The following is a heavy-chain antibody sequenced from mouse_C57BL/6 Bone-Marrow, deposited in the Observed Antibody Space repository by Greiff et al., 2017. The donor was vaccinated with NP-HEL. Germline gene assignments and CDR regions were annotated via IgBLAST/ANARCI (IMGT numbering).Heavy chain of an antibody. CDR2: IYPRDGST. V-gene: IGHV1-78*01. D-gene: IGHD2-1*01. CDR3: ARWVYYGNSYYFDY. CDR1: GYTFTDHT. J-gene: IGHJ2*01. Sequence: VKVVESDAELVKPGASVKISCKVSGYTFTDHTIHWMKQRPEQGLEWIGYIYPRDGSTKYNEKFKGKATLTADKSSSTAYMQLNSLTSEDSAVYFCARWVYYGNSYYFDYWGQGTTLTVSS.